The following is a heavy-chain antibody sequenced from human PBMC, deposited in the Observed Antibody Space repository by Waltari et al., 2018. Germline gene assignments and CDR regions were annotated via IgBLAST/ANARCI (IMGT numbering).Heavy chain of an antibody. V-gene: IGHV1-3*01. J-gene: IGHJ4*02. CDR2: INAGNGNT. CDR3: ARDGEYSSSSRIFDY. CDR1: GYTFTSYA. D-gene: IGHD6-6*01. Sequence: QVQLVQSGAEVKKPGASVKVSCKASGYTFTSYAMHWVRQAPGQRLEWMGWINAGNGNTKYSQKFQGRVTITRDTSASTAYMELSSLRSEDTAVYYCARDGEYSSSSRIFDYWGQGTLVTVSS.